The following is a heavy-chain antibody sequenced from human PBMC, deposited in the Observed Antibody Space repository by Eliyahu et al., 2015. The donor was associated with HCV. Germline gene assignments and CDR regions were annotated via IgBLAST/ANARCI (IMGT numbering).Heavy chain of an antibody. CDR3: ARAQKGVVIIRPYYYYYGMDV. Sequence: MGIINPSGGSTSYAQKFQGRVTMTRDTSTSTVYMELSSLRSEDTAVYYCARAQKGVVIIRPYYYYYGMDVWGQGTTVTVSS. CDR2: INPSGGST. J-gene: IGHJ6*02. D-gene: IGHD3-3*01. V-gene: IGHV1-46*03.